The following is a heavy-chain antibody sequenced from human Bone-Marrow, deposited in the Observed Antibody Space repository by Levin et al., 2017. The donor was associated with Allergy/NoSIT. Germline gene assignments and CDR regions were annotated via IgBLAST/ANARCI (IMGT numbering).Heavy chain of an antibody. J-gene: IGHJ4*02. CDR1: GFTFSSYS. Sequence: GGSLRLSCAASGFTFSSYSMNWVRQAPGKGLEWVSYISSSSSTIYYADSVKGRFTISRDNAKNSLYLQMNSLRAEDTAVYYCAREVAGAFDYWGQGTLVTVSS. CDR3: AREVAGAFDY. D-gene: IGHD6-19*01. V-gene: IGHV3-48*04. CDR2: ISSSSSTI.